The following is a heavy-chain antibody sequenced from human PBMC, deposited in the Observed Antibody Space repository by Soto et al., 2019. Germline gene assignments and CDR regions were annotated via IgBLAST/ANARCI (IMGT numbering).Heavy chain of an antibody. V-gene: IGHV4-39*01. CDR2: IYYSGST. Sequence: ETLSLTCTVSGGPISSSSYYWSWIRQSPGKGLEWIGSIYYSGSTYYNPSLKSRVTISVDTSKNQFSLNLSSVTAADTAVYYCARRYSGYGDYWGQGTLVTVSS. J-gene: IGHJ4*02. CDR3: ARRYSGYGDY. CDR1: GGPISSSSYY. D-gene: IGHD5-12*01.